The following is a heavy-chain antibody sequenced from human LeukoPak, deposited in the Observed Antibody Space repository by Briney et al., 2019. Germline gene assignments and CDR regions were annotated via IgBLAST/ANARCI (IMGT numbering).Heavy chain of an antibody. Sequence: GGSLRLSCAASGFTFSSYGMHWVRQAPGKGLEWVAFIRYDGTNKYYADSVKGRFTISRDNSKNTLYLQMNSLRAEDTAVYYCARGGYSNYPSNMDVWGKGTTVTVSS. V-gene: IGHV3-30*02. CDR1: GFTFSSYG. CDR2: IRYDGTNK. CDR3: ARGGYSNYPSNMDV. D-gene: IGHD4-11*01. J-gene: IGHJ6*03.